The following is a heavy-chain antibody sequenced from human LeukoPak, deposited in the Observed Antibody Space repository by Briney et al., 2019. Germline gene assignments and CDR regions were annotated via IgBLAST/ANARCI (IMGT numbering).Heavy chain of an antibody. CDR3: ARLYSGSYYVFDY. CDR2: IYHSGST. CDR1: GGSISSSNW. V-gene: IGHV4-4*02. D-gene: IGHD1-26*01. Sequence: PSGTLSLTCAVSGGSISSSNWWSWVRQPPGKGLEWIGEIYHSGSTNYNPSLKSRVTISVDKSKIQFSLKLSSVTAADTAVYYCARLYSGSYYVFDYWGQGTLVTVSS. J-gene: IGHJ4*02.